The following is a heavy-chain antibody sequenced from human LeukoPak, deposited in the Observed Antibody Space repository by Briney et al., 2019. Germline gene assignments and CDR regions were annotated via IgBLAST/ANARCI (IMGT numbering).Heavy chain of an antibody. J-gene: IGHJ4*02. Sequence: GGSLRLSCAASGFTFSNAWMSWVRQAPGKGLEWVGRIKSKTDGGTTDYAAPVKGRFTISRDDSKNTLYLQMNGLKTEDTAVYYCTTDYYDSSGYPRFDYWGQGTLVTVSS. CDR2: IKSKTDGGTT. D-gene: IGHD3-22*01. V-gene: IGHV3-15*01. CDR1: GFTFSNAW. CDR3: TTDYYDSSGYPRFDY.